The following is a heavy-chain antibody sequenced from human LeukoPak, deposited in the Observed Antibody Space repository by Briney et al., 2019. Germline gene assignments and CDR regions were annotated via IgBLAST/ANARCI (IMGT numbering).Heavy chain of an antibody. J-gene: IGHJ4*02. CDR2: IGGDGTTT. Sequence: GRSLRLSCTASGFTFSSYWMHWVRQAPGKGLVWVSHIGGDGTTTGYADSVKGRFTISRDNAKNTLYLQMNSLRVEDTAVYYCASSIVVPGHYWGQGTLVTVSS. V-gene: IGHV3-74*01. D-gene: IGHD6-19*01. CDR3: ASSIVVPGHY. CDR1: GFTFSSYW.